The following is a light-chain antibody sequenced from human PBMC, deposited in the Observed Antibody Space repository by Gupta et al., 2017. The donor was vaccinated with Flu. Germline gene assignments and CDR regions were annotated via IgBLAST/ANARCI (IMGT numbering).Light chain of an antibody. V-gene: IGLV1-44*01. Sequence: QSVLTQPPSASGTPGQRVTTSCSGSSTNIGSNTVNWYQQLPGTAPKLLIYSNSQRPSGVPDRFYGSKSGTSASLAISGLQAEDEADYYCAAWDDSLNGVVFGGGTKLTVL. CDR1: STNIGSNT. CDR2: SNS. CDR3: AAWDDSLNGVV. J-gene: IGLJ2*01.